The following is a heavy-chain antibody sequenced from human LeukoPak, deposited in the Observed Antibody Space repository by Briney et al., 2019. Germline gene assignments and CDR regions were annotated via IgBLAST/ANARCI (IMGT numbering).Heavy chain of an antibody. J-gene: IGHJ4*02. CDR2: MNPNSGNT. D-gene: IGHD3-10*01. CDR1: GYTFTSYD. V-gene: IGHV1-8*03. CDR3: ARVRDLWFGDFDY. Sequence: AASVKVSCKASGYTFTSYDINWVRQATGQGLEWMGWMNPNSGNTGYAQKFQGRVTITRNTSISTAYMELSRLRSDDTAVYYCARVRDLWFGDFDYWGQGTLVTVSS.